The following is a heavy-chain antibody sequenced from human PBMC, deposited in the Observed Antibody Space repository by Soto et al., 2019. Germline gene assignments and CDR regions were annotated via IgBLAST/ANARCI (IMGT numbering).Heavy chain of an antibody. Sequence: GGSLRLSCAASGFTFSSYAMSWVRQAPGKGLEWVSAISGSGGSTYYADSVKGRFTISRDNSKNTLYLQMNSLRAEDTAVYYCAKVIRAYSSSSEFDYWGQGTLVTVSS. CDR2: ISGSGGST. D-gene: IGHD6-6*01. CDR1: GFTFSSYA. CDR3: AKVIRAYSSSSEFDY. J-gene: IGHJ4*02. V-gene: IGHV3-23*01.